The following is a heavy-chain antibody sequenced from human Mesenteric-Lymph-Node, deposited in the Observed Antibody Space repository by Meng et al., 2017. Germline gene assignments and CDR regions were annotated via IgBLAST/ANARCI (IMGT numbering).Heavy chain of an antibody. CDR3: ARDVCGSGGSCYPRSYYYYYGMDV. J-gene: IGHJ6*02. CDR1: GYTFTSYY. D-gene: IGHD2-15*01. V-gene: IGHV1-69*13. Sequence: SVKVSCKASGYTFTSYYMHWVRQAPGQGLEWMGGIIPIFGTANYAQKFQGRVTITADESTSTAYMELSSLRSEDTAVYYCARDVCGSGGSCYPRSYYYYYGMDVWGQGTTVTVSS. CDR2: IIPIFGTA.